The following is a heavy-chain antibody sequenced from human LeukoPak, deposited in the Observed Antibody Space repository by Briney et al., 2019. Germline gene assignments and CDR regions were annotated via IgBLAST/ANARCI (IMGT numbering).Heavy chain of an antibody. CDR2: ISSSGSTI. CDR3: ARDRYCSSTSCHPDTGWFDP. V-gene: IGHV3-48*04. Sequence: PGGSLRLSCAASGFTFSSYWMSWVRQAPGKGLEWVSYISSSGSTIYYADSVKGRFTISRDNAKNSLYLQMNSLRAEDTAVYYCARDRYCSSTSCHPDTGWFDPWGQGTLVTVSS. CDR1: GFTFSSYW. D-gene: IGHD2-2*01. J-gene: IGHJ5*02.